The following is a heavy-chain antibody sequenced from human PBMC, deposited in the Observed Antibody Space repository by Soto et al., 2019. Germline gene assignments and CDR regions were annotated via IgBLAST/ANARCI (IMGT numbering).Heavy chain of an antibody. CDR1: GFSFDTYG. V-gene: IGHV3-33*01. Sequence: QVHLVESGGGVVQPGRSLRLSCAASGFSFDTYGMHWVRQAPGKGLEWVAVIWYDGSNKYYADSVKGRFTISRDNSKDTLYLQMNSLRAEDTAIYYSARAVGPFDYWGQGTLITVSS. D-gene: IGHD2-2*01. CDR3: ARAVGPFDY. J-gene: IGHJ4*02. CDR2: IWYDGSNK.